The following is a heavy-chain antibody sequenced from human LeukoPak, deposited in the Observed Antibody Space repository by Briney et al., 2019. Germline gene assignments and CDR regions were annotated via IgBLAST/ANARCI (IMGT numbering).Heavy chain of an antibody. CDR3: VHKGGCSGGSCYGN. V-gene: IGHV2-5*01. CDR1: GFSLSTSGVG. CDR2: IYWNDDR. Sequence: SGPTLVNPTQTLTLTCTFSGFSLSTSGVGVGWVRQPPGKALEWLALIYWNDDRRYSPSLKSRLTITKDTSKNQVVLTMTNMDPVDTATYYCVHKGGCSGGSCYGNWGQGTLVTVSS. J-gene: IGHJ4*02. D-gene: IGHD2-15*01.